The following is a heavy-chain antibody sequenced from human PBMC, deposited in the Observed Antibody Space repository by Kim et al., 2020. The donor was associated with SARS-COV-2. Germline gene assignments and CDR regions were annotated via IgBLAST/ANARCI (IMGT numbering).Heavy chain of an antibody. CDR3: ARSHGRVSLTGYPFGS. CDR1: GDSFSSYA. Sequence: SVKVSCKASGDSFSSYAISWLRQAPGQGPEWMGCIIPIFGTKNYAQKFQDRLTITADASTSTAYMELGSLRFDDTAIYYCARSHGRVSLTGYPFGSCGLGPLVTVSS. CDR2: IIPIFGTK. J-gene: IGHJ5*01. V-gene: IGHV1-69*13. D-gene: IGHD3-9*01.